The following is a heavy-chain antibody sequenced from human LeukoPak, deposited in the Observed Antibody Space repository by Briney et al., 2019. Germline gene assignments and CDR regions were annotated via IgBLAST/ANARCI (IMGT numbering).Heavy chain of an antibody. D-gene: IGHD3-22*01. V-gene: IGHV1-46*01. CDR3: ARDKSDRYYDSSGYRGDAFDI. CDR2: INPSGGST. Sequence: ASVRVSCTASGYTFTSYYMHWVRQAPGQGLEWMGLINPSGGSTSYAQKFQGRVTMTRDTSTSTVYMELSSLRSEDTAVYYCARDKSDRYYDSSGYRGDAFDIWGQGTMVTVSS. J-gene: IGHJ3*02. CDR1: GYTFTSYY.